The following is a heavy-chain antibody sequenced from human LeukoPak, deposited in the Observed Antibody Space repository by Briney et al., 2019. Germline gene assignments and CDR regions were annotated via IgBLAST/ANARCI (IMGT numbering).Heavy chain of an antibody. J-gene: IGHJ5*02. CDR1: GFTFSSYW. CDR2: IKQDGSEK. CDR3: AKDLTDIVVVVAPGWFDP. Sequence: GGSLRLSCADSGFTFSSYWMSWVRQAPGKGLEWVANIKQDGSEKYYVDSVKGRFTISRDNPKNTLYLQMNSLRAEDTAVYYCAKDLTDIVVVVAPGWFDPWGQGTLVTVSS. D-gene: IGHD2-15*01. V-gene: IGHV3-7*03.